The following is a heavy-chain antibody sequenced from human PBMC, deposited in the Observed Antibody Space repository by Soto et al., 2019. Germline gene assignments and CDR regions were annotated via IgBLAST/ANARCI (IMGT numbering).Heavy chain of an antibody. CDR2: ISAYNGNT. J-gene: IGHJ4*02. CDR1: GYTFTSYG. V-gene: IGHV1-18*01. D-gene: IGHD3-3*01. CDR3: ARPRAGDFWSGYPGDY. Sequence: QVQLVQSGAEVKKPGASVKVSRKASGYTFTSYGISWVRQAPGQGLEWMGWISAYNGNTNYAQKLQGRVTMTTDTSTSTAYMELRSLRSDDTAVYYCARPRAGDFWSGYPGDYWGQGTLVTVSS.